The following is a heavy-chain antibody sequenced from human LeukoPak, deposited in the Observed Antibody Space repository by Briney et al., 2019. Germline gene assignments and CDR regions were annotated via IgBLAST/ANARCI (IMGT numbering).Heavy chain of an antibody. CDR2: VSPNNGGT. D-gene: IGHD3-10*01. CDR1: GYMFTGFI. V-gene: IGHV1-2*02. Sequence: ASVKVSCKTSGYMFTGFIIHWVRQAPGQGLEWMGSVSPNNGGTRYAQRFQGRVNMTSDTSTRTAHMQLGGLRFDDTAVYYCATLLWFGDFDYWGQGTPVTVSS. J-gene: IGHJ4*02. CDR3: ATLLWFGDFDY.